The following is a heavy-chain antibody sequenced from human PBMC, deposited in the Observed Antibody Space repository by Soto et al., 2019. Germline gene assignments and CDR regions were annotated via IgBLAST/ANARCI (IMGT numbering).Heavy chain of an antibody. V-gene: IGHV4-59*01. CDR3: VRDRGPQNWYDY. CDR2: IYYSGNT. Sequence: PSETLSLTCTVSGGSISTYYWSWIRQPPGKGLEWIGYIYYSGNTHYNPSLKSRVTISVDTSKDQFSLKLSSVTAADTAVYYCVRDRGPQNWYDYWGQGTLVTVSS. J-gene: IGHJ5*01. D-gene: IGHD3-10*01. CDR1: GGSISTYY.